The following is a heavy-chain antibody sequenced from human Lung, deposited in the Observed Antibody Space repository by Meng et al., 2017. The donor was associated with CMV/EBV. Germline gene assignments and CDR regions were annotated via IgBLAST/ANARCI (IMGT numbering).Heavy chain of an antibody. V-gene: IGHV3-23*01. CDR1: GFTFSSYA. CDR3: AKDKIFGVTLDD. J-gene: IGHJ4*02. Sequence: LSLTCAASGFTFSSYAMSWVRQAPGKGLEWVSAISGSGGSTYYADSVKGRFTISRDNSKNTLYLQMNSLRAEDTAVYYCAKDKIFGVTLDDWGQGTLVTVSS. CDR2: ISGSGGST. D-gene: IGHD3-3*01.